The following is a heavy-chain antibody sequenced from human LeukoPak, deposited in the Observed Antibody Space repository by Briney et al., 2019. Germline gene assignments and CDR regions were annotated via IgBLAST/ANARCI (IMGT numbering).Heavy chain of an antibody. D-gene: IGHD6-13*01. J-gene: IGHJ5*02. Sequence: GGSLRLSCAASGFTFSSYWMHCVRQAPGKGLVWVSRINSDGSGTSYADSVKGRFTISRDNAKNTLYLQMNSLRAEDTAVYYCAREAAGTWFDPWGQGTLVTVSS. V-gene: IGHV3-74*01. CDR2: INSDGSGT. CDR1: GFTFSSYW. CDR3: AREAAGTWFDP.